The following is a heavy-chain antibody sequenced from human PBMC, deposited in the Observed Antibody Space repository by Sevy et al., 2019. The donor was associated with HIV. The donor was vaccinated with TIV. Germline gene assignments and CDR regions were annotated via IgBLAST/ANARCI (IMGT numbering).Heavy chain of an antibody. CDR2: IKQDAGQK. D-gene: IGHD1-7*01. CDR3: ARDDGNYYFHY. Sequence: GGSLRLSCAASGFTLSKYWMGWVRQAPGKGLEWVANIKQDAGQKYYVDSVKGRFTISRDNPKNSLFLQMNSLRAEDTAVYFCARDDGNYYFHYWGQGTLVTVSS. J-gene: IGHJ4*02. CDR1: GFTLSKYW. V-gene: IGHV3-7*01.